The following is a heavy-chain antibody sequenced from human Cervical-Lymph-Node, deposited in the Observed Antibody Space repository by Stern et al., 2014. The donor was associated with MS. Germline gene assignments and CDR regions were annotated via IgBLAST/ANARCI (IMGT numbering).Heavy chain of an antibody. V-gene: IGHV4-30-2*01. J-gene: IGHJ5*02. CDR1: RGPISSGGYS. Sequence: QVQLQESGSGLVKPSQTLSLTCAVSRGPISSGGYSWSWIRQPPGKGLEWMGFIYHGGSTYYTPSLKSRVPISVDRSKTQFSLKLSSVTAADTAVYYCARVTPGDWFDPWGQGTLVTVSS. CDR2: IYHGGST. D-gene: IGHD2-8*02. CDR3: ARVTPGDWFDP.